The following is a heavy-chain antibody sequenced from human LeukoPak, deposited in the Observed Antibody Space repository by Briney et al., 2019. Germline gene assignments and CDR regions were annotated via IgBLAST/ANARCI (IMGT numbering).Heavy chain of an antibody. CDR3: AKDYHYDILTGYFDY. V-gene: IGHV3-30*02. CDR1: GFTFSAYA. Sequence: GGSLRLSCAASGFTFSAYAMHWVRQAPGKGLEWVGFIRYDGSNIYYGDSVKGRFTISRDNSKNTLYLQMNSPRTEDTAVYYCAKDYHYDILTGYFDYWGQGILVTVSS. CDR2: IRYDGSNI. D-gene: IGHD3-9*01. J-gene: IGHJ4*02.